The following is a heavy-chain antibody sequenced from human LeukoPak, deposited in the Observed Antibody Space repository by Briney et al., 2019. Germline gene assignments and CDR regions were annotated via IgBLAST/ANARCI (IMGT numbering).Heavy chain of an antibody. CDR2: IYTSGST. V-gene: IGHV4-4*07. J-gene: IGHJ4*02. CDR1: GDSISTYY. CDR3: ASRYGSGSYGFDY. D-gene: IGHD3-10*01. Sequence: TSETLSLTCTVSGDSISTYYWNWIRQPAGKGLEWIGRIYTSGSTNYNPSLKSRVTMSVDTSKNQFSLKLSSVTAADTAVYYCASRYGSGSYGFDYWGQGTLVTVSS.